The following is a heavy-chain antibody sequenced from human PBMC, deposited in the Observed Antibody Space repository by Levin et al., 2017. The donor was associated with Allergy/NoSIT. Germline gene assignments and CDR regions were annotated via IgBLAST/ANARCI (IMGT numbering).Heavy chain of an antibody. Sequence: ASVKVSCKASGYTFTSYYMHWVRQAPGQGLEWMGIINPSGGSTSYAQKFQGRVTMTRDTSTSTVYMELSSLRSEDTAVYYCARGYCSSTSCYLGEYYFDYWGQGTLVTVSS. D-gene: IGHD2-2*01. J-gene: IGHJ4*02. CDR2: INPSGGST. CDR1: GYTFTSYY. V-gene: IGHV1-46*01. CDR3: ARGYCSSTSCYLGEYYFDY.